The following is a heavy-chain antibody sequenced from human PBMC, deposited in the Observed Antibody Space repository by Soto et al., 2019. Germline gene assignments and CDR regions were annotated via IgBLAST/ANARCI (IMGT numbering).Heavy chain of an antibody. CDR3: AHLGGVAASYFDF. CDR1: GFSLNTGGVG. D-gene: IGHD6-25*01. J-gene: IGHJ4*02. Sequence: QITLRESGPTLVTPTQTLTLTCTFSGFSLNTGGVGVAWIRHPPGAALEWLTLIYWDDEKPYNPSLKNRLTITKDTSKNQVVLTMTNVDPVDTATYYCAHLGGVAASYFDFCGQGTLVTVSS. V-gene: IGHV2-5*02. CDR2: IYWDDEK.